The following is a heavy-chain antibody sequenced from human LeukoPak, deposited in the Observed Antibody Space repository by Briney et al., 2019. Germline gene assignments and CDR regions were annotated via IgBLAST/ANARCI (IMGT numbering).Heavy chain of an antibody. J-gene: IGHJ6*03. Sequence: GGSLRLSCAASGFTFDMNWVRQVPGRGLEWVSGINWNGRITEYADSVKDRFTISRQNTKNSLYFYMNNLGGEDTALYFCARGSVQLWLRDTYYYMDVWGKGTTVTVSS. V-gene: IGHV3-20*04. CDR2: INWNGRIT. D-gene: IGHD5-18*01. CDR3: ARGSVQLWLRDTYYYMDV. CDR1: GFTFD.